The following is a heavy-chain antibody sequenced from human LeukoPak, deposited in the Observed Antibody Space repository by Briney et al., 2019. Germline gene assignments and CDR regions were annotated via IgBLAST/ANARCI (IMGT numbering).Heavy chain of an antibody. D-gene: IGHD3-22*01. CDR3: ARETTYYYDSSGYLYFDY. Sequence: SETLSLTCAVYGGSFSGYYWSWIRKPPGKGLEWIGEINHSGSTNYNPSLKSRVTIPVDTSKNQFSLKLSSVTAADTAVYYCARETTYYYDSSGYLYFDYWGQGTLVTVSS. CDR1: GGSFSGYY. J-gene: IGHJ4*02. V-gene: IGHV4-34*01. CDR2: INHSGST.